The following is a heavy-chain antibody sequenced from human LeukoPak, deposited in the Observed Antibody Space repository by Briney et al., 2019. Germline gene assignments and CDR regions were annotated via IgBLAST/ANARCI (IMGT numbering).Heavy chain of an antibody. Sequence: SETLSLTCSVSGDSINSNYWSWMRQPPGKGLEWIGYIYYVGSTNYNPSLKSRVSMSVDTSKNQFSLNLSSVTAADTAVYHCARLLAGCPGGRCRAHFDYWGQGTLVTVSS. J-gene: IGHJ4*02. CDR1: GDSINSNY. V-gene: IGHV4-59*01. CDR3: ARLLAGCPGGRCRAHFDY. D-gene: IGHD2-15*01. CDR2: IYYVGST.